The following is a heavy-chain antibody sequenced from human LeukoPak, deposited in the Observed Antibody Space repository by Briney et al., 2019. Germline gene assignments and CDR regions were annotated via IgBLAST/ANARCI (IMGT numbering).Heavy chain of an antibody. D-gene: IGHD5-12*01. Sequence: GGSLRLSCAASGFTFRSYWMSWVRQAPGKGLEWVANINQGGSVQYYMDSVKGRFTISRDDAKNSLYVQMNSLRGEDTAVYNCARVEYSGWNLEYWGQGTLVTVSS. V-gene: IGHV3-7*01. CDR2: INQGGSVQ. J-gene: IGHJ4*02. CDR1: GFTFRSYW. CDR3: ARVEYSGWNLEY.